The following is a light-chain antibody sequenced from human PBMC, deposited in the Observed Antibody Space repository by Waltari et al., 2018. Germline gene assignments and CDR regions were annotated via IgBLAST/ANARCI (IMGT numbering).Light chain of an antibody. CDR3: QTGGHGTWV. Sequence: QLVLTQSPSASASLGASVKLTCTLDSGHSSNIVAWLQQQPEKGPRYLMKINSDGSHSKGDEIPDRFSGSSSGAERYLTLSSVQSEDEADYYCQTGGHGTWVFGGGTKLTVL. J-gene: IGLJ3*02. CDR1: SGHSSNI. CDR2: INSDGSH. V-gene: IGLV4-69*01.